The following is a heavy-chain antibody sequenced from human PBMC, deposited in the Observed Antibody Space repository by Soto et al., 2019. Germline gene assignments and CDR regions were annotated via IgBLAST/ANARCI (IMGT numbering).Heavy chain of an antibody. CDR1: GYTFTTCG. Sequence: QVQLMQSGAEVKKPGASVKVSCKASGYTFTTCGINWVRQAPGQGLEWMGWISTYNGNTNYAQRLQGRVTMTTDTSTTTAYMELRSLRSDDTAVYYCARDTYGLFDSWGQGTLVTVSS. CDR3: ARDTYGLFDS. V-gene: IGHV1-18*01. D-gene: IGHD3-10*01. CDR2: ISTYNGNT. J-gene: IGHJ4*02.